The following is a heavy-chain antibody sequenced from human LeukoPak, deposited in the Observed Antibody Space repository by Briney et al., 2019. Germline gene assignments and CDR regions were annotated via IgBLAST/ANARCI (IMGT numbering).Heavy chain of an antibody. CDR1: GGSISSYY. Sequence: SETLSLTCTVSGGSISSYYWSWIRQPPGKGLEWIGYIYYSGSTNYNPSLKSRVTISVDTSKNQFSLKLSSVTAADTAVYYCARRAVASTFDYWGQGTLVTVSS. CDR3: ARRAVASTFDY. CDR2: IYYSGST. D-gene: IGHD6-19*01. J-gene: IGHJ4*02. V-gene: IGHV4-59*01.